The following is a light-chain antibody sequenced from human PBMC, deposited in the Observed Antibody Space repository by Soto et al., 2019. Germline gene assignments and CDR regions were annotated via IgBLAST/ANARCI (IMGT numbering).Light chain of an antibody. CDR1: QGITNY. Sequence: DIQMTQSPSSLSASVGDRVTITCRASQGITNYLAWYQQKPGKVPKLLISAACTLQSGVPPRFSVSGSGTDFTVTISSLQPEYVASYYCQRYNSAPFTFGTGTRVDI. J-gene: IGKJ3*01. CDR2: AAC. CDR3: QRYNSAPFT. V-gene: IGKV1-27*01.